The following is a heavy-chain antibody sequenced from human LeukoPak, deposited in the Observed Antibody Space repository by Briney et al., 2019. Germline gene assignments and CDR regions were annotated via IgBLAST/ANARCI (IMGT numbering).Heavy chain of an antibody. Sequence: GGSLRLSCAASGFTFSSYSMNWVRQAPGKGLEWVSSISSSSSYIYYADSVKGRFTISRDNAKNSLYLQMNSLRAEATAVYYCARGMVVAATGFDYWGQGTLVTVSS. CDR1: GFTFSSYS. D-gene: IGHD2-15*01. V-gene: IGHV3-21*01. J-gene: IGHJ4*02. CDR3: ARGMVVAATGFDY. CDR2: ISSSSSYI.